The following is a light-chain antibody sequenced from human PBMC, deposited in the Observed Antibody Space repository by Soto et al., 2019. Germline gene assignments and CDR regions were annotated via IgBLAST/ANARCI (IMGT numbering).Light chain of an antibody. CDR3: ISYAGSNNWN. J-gene: IGLJ1*01. CDR2: EVS. CDR1: SSDVGGYNY. Sequence: QSALTQPPSASRSPGQSVTISCTGTSSDVGGYNYVSWHQQHPGKAPKLMIYEVSKRPSGVPDRFSGSKSGNTASLTVSGLQAEDEADYYCISYAGSNNWNFGTGTKLTVL. V-gene: IGLV2-8*02.